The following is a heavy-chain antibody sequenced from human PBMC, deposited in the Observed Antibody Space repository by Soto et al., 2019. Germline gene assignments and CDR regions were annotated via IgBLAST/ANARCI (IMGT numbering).Heavy chain of an antibody. Sequence: SVKVSCKASGYMCTGFYLPWVRPAPVQGLEWMVWLNPNNGVTTYAKNFQGRVTMTRDSSTSTAYMELSSLRSDDTAVYFCAAAAIPVAGRHPDFWG. CDR3: AAAAIPVAGRHPDF. D-gene: IGHD6-19*01. CDR1: GYMCTGFY. CDR2: LNPNNGVT. V-gene: IGHV1-2*02. J-gene: IGHJ4*01.